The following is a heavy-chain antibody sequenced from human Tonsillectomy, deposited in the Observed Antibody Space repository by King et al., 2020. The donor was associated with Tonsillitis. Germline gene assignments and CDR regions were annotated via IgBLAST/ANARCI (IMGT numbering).Heavy chain of an antibody. CDR2: ISYDGSYP. CDR3: ARVAVVTAGPLDF. V-gene: IGHV3-30*19. J-gene: IGHJ4*02. D-gene: IGHD2-21*02. CDR1: GFTFSTYG. Sequence: ESGGDVVQPGRSLRLSCAASGFTFSTYGMHWVRQAPGKGLEWVAIISYDGSYPYYGDSVKGRFTISRDNSKNTLYLQMNSLRTDDTAMYYCARVAVVTAGPLDFWGQGTQVTVSS.